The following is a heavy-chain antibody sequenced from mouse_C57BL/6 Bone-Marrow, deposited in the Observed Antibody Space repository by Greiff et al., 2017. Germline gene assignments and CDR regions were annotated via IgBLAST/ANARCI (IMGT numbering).Heavy chain of an antibody. CDR3: ARAAMDY. CDR1: GYTFTSYW. J-gene: IGHJ4*01. V-gene: IGHV1-50*01. Sequence: VQLQQPGAELVKPGASVKLSCKASGYTFTSYWMQWVKQRPGKGLEWIGEIDPSDSYTNYNQKFKGKATLTVDTSSSTAYMQLSSLTSEDSAVYYCARAAMDYWGQGTSVTVSS. CDR2: IDPSDSYT.